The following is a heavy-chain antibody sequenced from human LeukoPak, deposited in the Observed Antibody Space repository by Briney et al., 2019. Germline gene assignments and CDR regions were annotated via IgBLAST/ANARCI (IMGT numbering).Heavy chain of an antibody. CDR1: GGSISSGGYY. J-gene: IGHJ4*02. CDR2: IYYSGST. Sequence: SETLSLTCTVSGGSISSGGYYWSWIRQHPGKGLEWIGYIYYSGSTCYNPSLKSRVTISVDTSKNQFSLKLSSVTAADTAVYYCARAYDSTSPVDYWGQGTLVTVSS. V-gene: IGHV4-31*03. CDR3: ARAYDSTSPVDY. D-gene: IGHD3-3*01.